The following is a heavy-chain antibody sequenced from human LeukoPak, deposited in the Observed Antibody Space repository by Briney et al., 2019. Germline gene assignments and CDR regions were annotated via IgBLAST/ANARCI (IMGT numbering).Heavy chain of an antibody. CDR2: ISSSGSTI. D-gene: IGHD4-17*01. V-gene: IGHV3-48*04. J-gene: IGHJ3*02. Sequence: TGGSLRLSCAASGFTFSSYGMSWVRQAPGKELEWVSYISSSGSTIYYADSVKGRFTISRDNAKNSPYLQMNSLRAEDTAVYYCAREPLSIMTTVTTEGAFDIWGQGTMVTVSS. CDR3: AREPLSIMTTVTTEGAFDI. CDR1: GFTFSSYG.